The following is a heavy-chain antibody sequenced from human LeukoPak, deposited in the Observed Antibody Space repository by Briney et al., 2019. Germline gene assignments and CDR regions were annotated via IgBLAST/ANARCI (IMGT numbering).Heavy chain of an antibody. D-gene: IGHD3-10*01. J-gene: IGHJ4*02. V-gene: IGHV3-23*01. CDR3: AKGHYYGSGSLDY. CDR1: GFTFSSYG. CDR2: IGGRDGST. Sequence: GGSLRLSCAASGFTFSSYGMSWVRQAPGKGLEWVSAIGGRDGSTYYTDSVKGRFTISRDNSKNTLYVQMNSLRAEDTAVYYCAKGHYYGSGSLDYWGQGTLVTVSS.